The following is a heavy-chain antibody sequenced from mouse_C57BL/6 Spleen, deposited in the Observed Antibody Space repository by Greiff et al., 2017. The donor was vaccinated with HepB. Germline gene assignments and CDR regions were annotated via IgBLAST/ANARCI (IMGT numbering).Heavy chain of an antibody. V-gene: IGHV1-4*01. CDR3: ASEGNMVTTTENAMDY. D-gene: IGHD2-2*01. Sequence: VQLQQSGAELARPGASVKMSCKASGYTFTSYTMHWVKQRPGQGLEWIGYINPSSGYTKYNQKFKDKATLTADKSSSTAYMQLSSLTSEDSAVYYCASEGNMVTTTENAMDYWGQGTSVTVSS. J-gene: IGHJ4*01. CDR2: INPSSGYT. CDR1: GYTFTSYT.